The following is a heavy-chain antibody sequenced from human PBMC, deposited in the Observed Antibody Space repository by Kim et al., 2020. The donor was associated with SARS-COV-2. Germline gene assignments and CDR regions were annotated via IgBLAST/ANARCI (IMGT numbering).Heavy chain of an antibody. CDR1: GFTFSDAW. Sequence: GGSLRLSCAASGFTFSDAWMSWVRQAPGKGLEWVGRIRSKTDGGTTDYAAPVRGRFTISRDDSKNTLYLQMNSLKTEDTAVYYVITDYHYYGMDVWGQGTTVTVSS. CDR2: IRSKTDGGTT. CDR3: ITDYHYYGMDV. J-gene: IGHJ6*02. D-gene: IGHD3-10*01. V-gene: IGHV3-15*01.